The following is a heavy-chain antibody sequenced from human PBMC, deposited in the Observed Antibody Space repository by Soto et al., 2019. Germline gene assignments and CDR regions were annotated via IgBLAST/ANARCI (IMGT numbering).Heavy chain of an antibody. Sequence: EVQLLESGGGLVQPGGSLRLSCAASGFTFSSYAMSWVRQAPGKGLEWVSAISGSGGSTYYADSVKGRFTISKDNAKNSLYLQMNSLRAEDTAVYYCAKSSPLGYCSSTTCYVGKFDYWGQGTLVTVSS. CDR1: GFTFSSYA. J-gene: IGHJ4*02. CDR3: AKSSPLGYCSSTTCYVGKFDY. D-gene: IGHD2-2*01. V-gene: IGHV3-23*01. CDR2: ISGSGGST.